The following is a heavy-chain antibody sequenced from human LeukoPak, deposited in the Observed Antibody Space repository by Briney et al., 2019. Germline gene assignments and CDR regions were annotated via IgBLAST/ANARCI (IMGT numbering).Heavy chain of an antibody. J-gene: IGHJ4*02. CDR3: VKDRVNSWAFDS. Sequence: GGSLRLSCAASGFSFSNCYMHWVRQAPGKGLEWVAVISQDERYQYYMDSVKGRFTISRDNSKDTVSLQMNRLTVEDTATYYCVKDRVNSWAFDSWGQGTLVTVSS. V-gene: IGHV3-30*18. D-gene: IGHD3-10*01. CDR1: GFSFSNCY. CDR2: ISQDERYQ.